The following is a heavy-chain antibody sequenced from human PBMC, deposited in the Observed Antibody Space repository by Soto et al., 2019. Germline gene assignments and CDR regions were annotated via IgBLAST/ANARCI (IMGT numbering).Heavy chain of an antibody. J-gene: IGHJ5*02. CDR3: ATTFCSGGSCYVFWFDP. CDR1: GGSISSGDYY. D-gene: IGHD2-15*01. Sequence: QVQLQESGPGLVKPSQTLSLTCTVSGGSISSGDYYWSWIRQPPGKGLEWIGYIYYSGSTYYNPYLKSRVTISVDTSKNQFSLKLSSVTAADTAVYYCATTFCSGGSCYVFWFDPWGQGTLVTVSS. CDR2: IYYSGST. V-gene: IGHV4-30-4*01.